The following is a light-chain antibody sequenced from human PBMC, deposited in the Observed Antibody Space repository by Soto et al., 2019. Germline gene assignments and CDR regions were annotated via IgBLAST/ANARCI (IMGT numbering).Light chain of an antibody. V-gene: IGKV1-5*01. CDR1: QSIGDS. Sequence: DIQMTQSPSTLSASVGDRVTITCRASQSIGDSLAWYQQKPGKAPYLLISDVSSSERGVPSRFSGSGSGTEFTLTISSMQPYDFATFCCQQYNGYSRQFGQGTKADIK. CDR3: QQYNGYSRQ. CDR2: DVS. J-gene: IGKJ1*01.